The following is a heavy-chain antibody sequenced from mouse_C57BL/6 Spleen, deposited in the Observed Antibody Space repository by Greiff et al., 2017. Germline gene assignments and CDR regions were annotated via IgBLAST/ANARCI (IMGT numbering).Heavy chain of an antibody. V-gene: IGHV1-26*01. J-gene: IGHJ3*01. CDR2: INPNNGGT. D-gene: IGHD1-1*01. CDR1: GYTFTDYY. Sequence: VQLQQSGPELVKPGASVKISCKASGYTFTDYYMNWVKQSHGKSLEWIGDINPNNGGTSYNQKFKGKATLTVDKSSSTAYMELRSLTSEDSAVYYCARKFDYYGSSWAWFAYWGQGTLVTVSA. CDR3: ARKFDYYGSSWAWFAY.